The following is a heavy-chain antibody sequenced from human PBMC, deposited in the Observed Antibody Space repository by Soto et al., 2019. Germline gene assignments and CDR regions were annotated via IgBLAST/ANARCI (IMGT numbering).Heavy chain of an antibody. CDR1: GGSISSSNW. J-gene: IGHJ4*02. CDR2: IYHSGST. V-gene: IGHV4-4*02. D-gene: IGHD2-8*02. CDR3: ARDKITGLFDY. Sequence: SETLSLTCAVSGGSISSSNWWSWVRQPPGKGLEWIGEIYHSGSTNYNPSLKSRVTISVDKSKNRFSLKLTSVTAADTAVYYCARDKITGLFDYWGQGTLVTVSS.